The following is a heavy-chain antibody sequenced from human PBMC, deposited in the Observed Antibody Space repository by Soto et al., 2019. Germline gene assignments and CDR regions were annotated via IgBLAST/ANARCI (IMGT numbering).Heavy chain of an antibody. Sequence: PGGSLRLSCAASGFTFSSYGMHWVRQAPGKGLEWVAVIWYDGSNKYYADSVKGRFTISRDNSKNTLYLQMNSLRAEDTAVYYWQRERKLMHWFDPCGQGSLVTVSS. CDR3: QRERKLMHWFDP. D-gene: IGHD3-16*01. CDR2: IWYDGSNK. V-gene: IGHV3-33*01. CDR1: GFTFSSYG. J-gene: IGHJ5*02.